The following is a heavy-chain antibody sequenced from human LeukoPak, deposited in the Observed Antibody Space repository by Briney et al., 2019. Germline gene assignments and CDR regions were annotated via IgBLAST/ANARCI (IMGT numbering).Heavy chain of an antibody. D-gene: IGHD1-26*01. J-gene: IGHJ5*02. CDR2: IIPVLGTA. CDR3: AARVGGIVGAVPA. V-gene: IGHV1-69*05. CDR1: GGTFSSYA. Sequence: SVKVSCKASGGTFSSYAIRWVRQAPGQGLEWMGAIIPVLGTAHYAQKFQGRVTITTDESTTTAYMELSSLRSEDTAVYYCAARVGGIVGAVPAWGQGTLVTVSS.